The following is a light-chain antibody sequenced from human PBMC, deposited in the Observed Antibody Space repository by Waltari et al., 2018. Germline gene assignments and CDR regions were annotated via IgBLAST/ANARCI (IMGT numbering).Light chain of an antibody. CDR2: KAS. V-gene: IGKV1-5*03. Sequence: DIQMTQSPSTLSASVGDRVTITCRASQSISSWLAWYQQKPGKAPKLLIYKASSLESGVPSRFSGSGSGTAFTLTISSLQPDDFATYYCQQYNSYAVFGPGTKVDIK. CDR3: QQYNSYAV. CDR1: QSISSW. J-gene: IGKJ3*01.